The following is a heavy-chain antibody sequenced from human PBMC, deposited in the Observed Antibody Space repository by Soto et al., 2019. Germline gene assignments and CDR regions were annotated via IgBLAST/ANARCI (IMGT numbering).Heavy chain of an antibody. J-gene: IGHJ4*02. Sequence: GGSLRLSCAASGFTFSSYAMSWVRQAPGKGLEWVSAISGSGGSTYYADSVKGRFTISRDNSKNTLYLQMNSLRAEDTAVYYCENKWDPASYFDYWGQGTLVTVS. CDR1: GFTFSSYA. CDR3: ENKWDPASYFDY. CDR2: ISGSGGST. V-gene: IGHV3-23*01. D-gene: IGHD1-26*01.